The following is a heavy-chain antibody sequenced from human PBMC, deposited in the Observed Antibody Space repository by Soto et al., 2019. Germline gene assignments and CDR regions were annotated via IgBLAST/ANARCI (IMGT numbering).Heavy chain of an antibody. CDR3: ARVRFWDVLLWFGERNYYYYGMDV. CDR1: GGSISSSNW. D-gene: IGHD3-10*01. CDR2: IYHSGST. Sequence: PSETLSLTCTVSGGSISSSNWWSWVRQPPGKGLEWIGEIYHSGSTNYNPSLKSRVTISVDKSKNQFSLKLSSVTAADTAVYYSARVRFWDVLLWFGERNYYYYGMDVWGQGTTVTVSS. J-gene: IGHJ6*02. V-gene: IGHV4-4*02.